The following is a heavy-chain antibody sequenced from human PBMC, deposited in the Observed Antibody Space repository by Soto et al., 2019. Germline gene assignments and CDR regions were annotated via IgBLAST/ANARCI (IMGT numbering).Heavy chain of an antibody. CDR3: TRRYNYGSGKYAGDV. Sequence: SETLSLTCTVSGGSISSSGYYWGWIRQPPGKGLEWIGTISYSETTYYNPSLRNRITISVDTSNNQFSLKLSSVTAVDTAVYFCTRRYNYGSGKYAGDVWGQGTTVTVSS. J-gene: IGHJ6*02. CDR1: GGSISSSGYY. D-gene: IGHD3-10*01. CDR2: ISYSETT. V-gene: IGHV4-39*01.